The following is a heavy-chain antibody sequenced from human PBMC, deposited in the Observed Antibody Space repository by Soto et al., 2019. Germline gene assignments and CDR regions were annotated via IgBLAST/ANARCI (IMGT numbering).Heavy chain of an antibody. CDR2: IDPSDSYT. V-gene: IGHV5-10-1*01. J-gene: IGHJ6*02. CDR1: GYSFTSYW. Sequence: GESLKISCKGSGYSFTSYWISWVRQMPGKGLEWMGTIDPSDSYTNYSPSFQGHVTISLDKSVSTAYLQWSSLKASDTAIYYCARRLSVTKDGYNAYYYYGMDVWGQGTTVTVSS. CDR3: ARRLSVTKDGYNAYYYYGMDV. D-gene: IGHD4-4*01.